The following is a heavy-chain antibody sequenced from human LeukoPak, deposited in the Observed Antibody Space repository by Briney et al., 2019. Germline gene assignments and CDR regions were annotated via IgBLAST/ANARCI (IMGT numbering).Heavy chain of an antibody. CDR3: ARAYSGWDYFDY. Sequence: PSETLSLTCTVSSGSISTFYWSWIRLPAGKGLEWIGRIYTSGRTNYNPSLKSRVTMSLDTSKNQFSLNLSSVTAADTAVYFCARAYSGWDYFDYWGQGTLVTVFS. CDR2: IYTSGRT. J-gene: IGHJ4*02. CDR1: SGSISTFY. D-gene: IGHD2-15*01. V-gene: IGHV4-4*07.